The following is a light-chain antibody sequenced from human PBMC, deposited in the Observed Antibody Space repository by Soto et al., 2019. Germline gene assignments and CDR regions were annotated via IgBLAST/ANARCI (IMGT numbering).Light chain of an antibody. CDR3: QQHSHWPPWT. CDR2: GAS. V-gene: IGKV3-11*01. Sequence: DIVLTQSPGTLSLSPGERATLSCRASQSVSSKYLAWYQQKPGQPPRVLIYGASNRATDIPARFSGSGSGTDFTLTISNLEPEDFAVYYCQQHSHWPPWTFGQGTRVEIQ. CDR1: QSVSSKY. J-gene: IGKJ1*01.